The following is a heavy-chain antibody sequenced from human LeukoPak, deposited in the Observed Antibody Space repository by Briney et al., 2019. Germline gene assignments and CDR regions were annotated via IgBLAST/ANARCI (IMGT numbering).Heavy chain of an antibody. J-gene: IGHJ4*02. D-gene: IGHD3-3*01. V-gene: IGHV3-7*01. CDR1: GFTFSSYW. CDR2: IKEDGSEK. Sequence: GGSLRLSCAASGFTFSSYWMSWVRQAPGKGLEWVANIKEDGSEKYYVDSVKGRFTISRDNVKNSLSLQMNSLRAEDTAVYYCARPYLDFWSVGYWGQGTLVTVSS. CDR3: ARPYLDFWSVGY.